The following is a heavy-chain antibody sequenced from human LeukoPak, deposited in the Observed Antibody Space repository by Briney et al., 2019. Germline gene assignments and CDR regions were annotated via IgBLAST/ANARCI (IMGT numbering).Heavy chain of an antibody. CDR2: IYYSGST. Sequence: SETLSLTCSVSGGSTSSYYWTWIRQPPGKGLEWIGYIYYSGSTNYNPSLKSRVTISVDTSTNQFSLKLSSVTAADTAVYYCARDLITMVRGVINGMDVWGQGTTVTVSS. CDR3: ARDLITMVRGVINGMDV. CDR1: GGSTSSYY. V-gene: IGHV4-59*01. J-gene: IGHJ6*02. D-gene: IGHD3-10*01.